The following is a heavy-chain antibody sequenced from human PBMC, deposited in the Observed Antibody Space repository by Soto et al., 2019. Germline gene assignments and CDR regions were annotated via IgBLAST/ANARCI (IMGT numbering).Heavy chain of an antibody. V-gene: IGHV4-34*01. CDR2: IDHSGST. CDR3: ARGRGRGSGSYYYYGMDV. J-gene: IGHJ6*02. CDR1: GGSFSGYY. D-gene: IGHD3-10*01. Sequence: KPSETLSLTCAVYGGSFSGYYWGWIRQPPGKGLEWIGEIDHSGSTNYNPSLKSRVTISVDTSKNQFSLRLSSVTAADTAVYYCARGRGRGSGSYYYYGMDVWGQGTTVTVSS.